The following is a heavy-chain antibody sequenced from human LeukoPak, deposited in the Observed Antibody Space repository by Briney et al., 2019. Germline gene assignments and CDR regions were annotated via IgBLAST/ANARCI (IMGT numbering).Heavy chain of an antibody. J-gene: IGHJ4*02. CDR3: ARNPGSGWIDY. CDR2: IYYNGAT. CDR1: GGSISKYN. D-gene: IGHD6-19*01. Sequence: SETLSLTCTVAGGSISKYNWSWIRQPPGKGLEWIGYIYYNGATNYNPSLKSRVTMSIDTSKNQFSLKLSSVTAADTAVYYCARNPGSGWIDYWGQGTLVTVSS. V-gene: IGHV4-59*08.